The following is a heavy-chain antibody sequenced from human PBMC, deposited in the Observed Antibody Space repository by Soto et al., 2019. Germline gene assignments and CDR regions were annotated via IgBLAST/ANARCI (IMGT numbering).Heavy chain of an antibody. Sequence: SETLSLTCAVYGGSFSGYDWSWIRQPPGEGLEWIGEISHSGSTNYNPSLKSRVTISVDTSKNQFSLKMTSVTAADTAVYYCASRRRGYSGYDRGRLGSFYYGMDVWGQGPTVT. CDR3: ASRRRGYSGYDRGRLGSFYYGMDV. CDR2: ISHSGST. V-gene: IGHV4-34*01. J-gene: IGHJ6*02. D-gene: IGHD5-12*01. CDR1: GGSFSGYD.